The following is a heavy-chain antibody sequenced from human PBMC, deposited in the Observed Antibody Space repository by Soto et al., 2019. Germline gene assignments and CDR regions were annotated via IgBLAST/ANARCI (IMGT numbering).Heavy chain of an antibody. CDR1: GFIYRNYG. J-gene: IGHJ4*02. CDR3: ARDESNVWLGLDY. Sequence: GGSLRLSCAASGFIYRNYGMHRVRQAPGKGLEWVAVISYDGRQKYYADSVKGRFTISRDNSKTTLHLEMRGLKTEDTAVYYCARDESNVWLGLDYWGQGILVTVAS. CDR2: ISYDGRQK. V-gene: IGHV3-30*03. D-gene: IGHD6-19*01.